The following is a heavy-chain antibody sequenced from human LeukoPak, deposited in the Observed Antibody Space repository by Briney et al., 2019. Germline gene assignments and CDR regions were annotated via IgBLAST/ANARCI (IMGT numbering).Heavy chain of an antibody. V-gene: IGHV3-23*01. Sequence: GGSLRLSCAASGFTFSPYAMSWVRQAPGQGLEWVSGISNSDDSTYYADSVKGRFTISRDNSKNTLYLQINSLRAEDTAVYYCAKSRHGYAYGKFDYWGQGTLVTVSS. J-gene: IGHJ4*02. D-gene: IGHD5-18*01. CDR1: GFTFSPYA. CDR3: AKSRHGYAYGKFDY. CDR2: ISNSDDST.